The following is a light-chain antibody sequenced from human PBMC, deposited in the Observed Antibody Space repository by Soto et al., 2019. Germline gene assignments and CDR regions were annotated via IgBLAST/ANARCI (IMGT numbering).Light chain of an antibody. V-gene: IGLV2-14*01. CDR2: EVS. J-gene: IGLJ1*01. Sequence: QSVLTQPASVSGSPGQSITISCTGSSSDVGGYTFVSWYQQHPGKVPKLMIYEVSSRPSGVSDRFSGSKSGNTASLTLSGLQPEDEGDYDCSSYTSSSTHVFGSGTKVTVL. CDR1: SSDVGGYTF. CDR3: SSYTSSSTHV.